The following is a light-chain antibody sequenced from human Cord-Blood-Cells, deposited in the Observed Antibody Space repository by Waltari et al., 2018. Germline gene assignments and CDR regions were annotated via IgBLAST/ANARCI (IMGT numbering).Light chain of an antibody. Sequence: QSALTQPRSVSGSPRQYVPISCPGTISDVGGYNYAPWYTLPPGKAPKLMIYDVSKRPSGAPDRFSGSKSGNTASLTISGLQAEDEADYYCCSYAGSYTLVFGGGTKLTVL. CDR1: ISDVGGYNY. CDR3: CSYAGSYTLV. J-gene: IGLJ3*02. CDR2: DVS. V-gene: IGLV2-11*01.